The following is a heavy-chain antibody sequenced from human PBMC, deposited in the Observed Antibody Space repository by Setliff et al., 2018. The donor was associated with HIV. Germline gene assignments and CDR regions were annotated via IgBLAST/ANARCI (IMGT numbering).Heavy chain of an antibody. CDR1: GYTFTTYG. V-gene: IGHV1-18*01. J-gene: IGHJ6*03. D-gene: IGHD3-10*01. CDR2: ISPFNGNT. CDR3: ARGRSLVRGSGSPEYYYMDV. Sequence: ASVKVSCKTSGYTFTTYGITWVRQAPGQGLEWMGWISPFNGNTNFAQKFQGRVSMTTTDTSTTTAYMELRSLTSDDTAVYYCARGRSLVRGSGSPEYYYMDVWGKGTTVTVSS.